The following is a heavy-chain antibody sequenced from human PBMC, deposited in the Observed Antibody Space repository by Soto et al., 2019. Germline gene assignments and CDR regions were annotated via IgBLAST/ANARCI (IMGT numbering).Heavy chain of an antibody. J-gene: IGHJ4*02. CDR1: GFSLTTDGVG. D-gene: IGHD4-4*01. V-gene: IGHV2-5*01. Sequence: QITLKESGPTLVKPTQTLTLTCTFSGFSLTTDGVGVDWIRQPPGKALEWLGLIYWNDEERYRPSLQSRLTITKDTSRNQVVLTMTNMDPVDTATYYCAHRTTVTSAINWGQGTLVTVSS. CDR3: AHRTTVTSAIN. CDR2: IYWNDEE.